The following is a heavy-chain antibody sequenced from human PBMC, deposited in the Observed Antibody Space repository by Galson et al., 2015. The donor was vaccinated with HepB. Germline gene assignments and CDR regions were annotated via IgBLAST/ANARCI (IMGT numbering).Heavy chain of an antibody. Sequence: SLRLSCAASGFTFNSYAMNWVRQAPGKGLEWVSAISGSGGSTYYADSVKGRFTISRDNSKDTLYLQMNSLRAEDTAVYYCAKDLSSSGWYGIDYWGQLTLFTASS. J-gene: IGHJ4*02. CDR2: ISGSGGST. CDR3: AKDLSSSGWYGIDY. CDR1: GFTFNSYA. V-gene: IGHV3-23*01. D-gene: IGHD6-19*01.